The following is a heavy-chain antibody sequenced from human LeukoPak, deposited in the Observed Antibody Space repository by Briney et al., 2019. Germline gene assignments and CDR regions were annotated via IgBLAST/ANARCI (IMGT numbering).Heavy chain of an antibody. CDR3: ARLSTVANDY. CDR2: ISCYDGET. Sequence: ASVKVSCKASGYTFRSHGISWVRQAPGQGLEWMGWISCYDGETKYAQKLQGRVTMTTDTSTSTVYMELRSLRSDDTAVYYCARLSTVANDYWGQGTLVTVSS. J-gene: IGHJ4*02. CDR1: GYTFRSHG. V-gene: IGHV1-18*01. D-gene: IGHD4-23*01.